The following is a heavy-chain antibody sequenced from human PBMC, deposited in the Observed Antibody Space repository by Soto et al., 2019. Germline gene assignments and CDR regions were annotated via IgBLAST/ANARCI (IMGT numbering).Heavy chain of an antibody. D-gene: IGHD3-9*01. CDR1: GFTFSCYG. Sequence: PGGSLRLSCAASGFTFSCYGMHWVRQAPGKGLEWVAVISYDGSNKYYADSVKGRFTISRDNSKNTLYLQMNSLRAEDTAVYYCAKDLVGVLRYFDWTEGGLAVWGQGTTVTVSS. CDR3: AKDLVGVLRYFDWTEGGLAV. V-gene: IGHV3-30*18. J-gene: IGHJ6*02. CDR2: ISYDGSNK.